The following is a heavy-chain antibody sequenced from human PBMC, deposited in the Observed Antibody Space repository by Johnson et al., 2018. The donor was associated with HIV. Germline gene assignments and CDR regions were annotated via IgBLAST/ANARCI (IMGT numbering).Heavy chain of an antibody. CDR2: IKSKTDGGTT. CDR3: ARDHSSSWTPGDAFDI. J-gene: IGHJ3*02. D-gene: IGHD6-13*01. Sequence: VQLVESGGTLVKPGGSLSLSCAASGFTFINSWMTWVRQSPGKGLEWVGRIKSKTDGGTTDYAAPVKGRFTISRDDSKNTLYLQMNSLKAEDTAVYYCARDHSSSWTPGDAFDIWGQGTMVTVSS. CDR1: GFTFINSW. V-gene: IGHV3-15*02.